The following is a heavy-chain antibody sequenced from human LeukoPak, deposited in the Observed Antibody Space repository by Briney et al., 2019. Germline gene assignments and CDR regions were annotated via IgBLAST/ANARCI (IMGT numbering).Heavy chain of an antibody. CDR2: IYHSGST. Sequence: SETLSLTCTVSGGPISSYYWSWIRQPPGKGLEWIGYIYHSGSTNYNPSLKSRVTISVDTSKNQFSLKLSPVTAADTAVYYCARDLFRAFDIWGQGTMVTVSS. CDR1: GGPISSYY. V-gene: IGHV4-59*01. J-gene: IGHJ3*02. CDR3: ARDLFRAFDI.